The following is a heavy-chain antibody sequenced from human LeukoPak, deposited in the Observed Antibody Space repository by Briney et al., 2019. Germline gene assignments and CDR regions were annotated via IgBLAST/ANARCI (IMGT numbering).Heavy chain of an antibody. CDR3: ARDCSGRSCY. V-gene: IGHV4-31*03. CDR1: GGSISSGGYY. CDR2: IYYSGST. J-gene: IGHJ4*02. D-gene: IGHD2-15*01. Sequence: SETLSLTCTVSGGSISSGGYYWSWIRQHPGKGLEWIGYIYYSGSTYYNPSLKSRVTISVDTSKNQFSLKLSSVTAADTAVYYCARDCSGRSCYWGQGTLVTVSS.